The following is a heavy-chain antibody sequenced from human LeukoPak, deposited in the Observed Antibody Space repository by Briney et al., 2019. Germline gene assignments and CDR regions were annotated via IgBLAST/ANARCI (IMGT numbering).Heavy chain of an antibody. Sequence: GGSLRLSCAASGFTFSTHWMNWVRQAPGKGLEWVATVKQDGSGKYYVDSVKGRFTISRDNAKNSLFLEMNSLRAEDTAVYYCAREDYGDYRAFDPWGQGTLVTVSS. CDR1: GFTFSTHW. D-gene: IGHD4-17*01. CDR3: AREDYGDYRAFDP. V-gene: IGHV3-7*01. J-gene: IGHJ5*02. CDR2: VKQDGSGK.